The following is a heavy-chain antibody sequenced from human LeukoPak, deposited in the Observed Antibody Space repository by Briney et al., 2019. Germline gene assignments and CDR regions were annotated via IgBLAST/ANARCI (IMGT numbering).Heavy chain of an antibody. CDR1: GFTFSSYA. D-gene: IGHD2-21*01. Sequence: GGSLRLSCAASGFTFSSYAMSWVRQAPGKGLKGVSGISGSGGNTYLADSVKGRFTIARDNSKTTLYLQMNSLRADDTAVYSCARGSTWGGLDYWGQGTLVTVST. CDR2: ISGSGGNT. V-gene: IGHV3-23*01. CDR3: ARGSTWGGLDY. J-gene: IGHJ4*02.